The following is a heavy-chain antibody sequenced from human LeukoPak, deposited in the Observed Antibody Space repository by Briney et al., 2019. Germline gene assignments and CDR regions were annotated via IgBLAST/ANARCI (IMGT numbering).Heavy chain of an antibody. CDR1: GGSISSYY. Sequence: SETLSLTCTVSGGSISSYYWSWIRQPPGKGLEWIGYIYYSGSTNYNPSLKSRVTTSVDTSKNQFSLKLSSVTAADTAVYYCARGGDRREIDYWGQGTLVTVSS. CDR2: IYYSGST. J-gene: IGHJ4*02. CDR3: ARGGDRREIDY. V-gene: IGHV4-59*01. D-gene: IGHD5-24*01.